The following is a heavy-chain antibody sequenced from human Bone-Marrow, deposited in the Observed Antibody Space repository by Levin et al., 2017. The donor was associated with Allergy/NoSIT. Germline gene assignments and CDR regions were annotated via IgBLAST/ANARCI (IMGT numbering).Heavy chain of an antibody. D-gene: IGHD2-8*02. CDR2: IYSEGTT. V-gene: IGHV3-66*01. Sequence: GESLKISCVASGFSVSSNYMRWLRQAPGKGLEWVSLIYSEGTTDYADSVKGRFTIPRDKSKNTLYLQMNSLRVEDTAVYYCARDGGVQVGGDYVGQGTLVTVSS. J-gene: IGHJ4*02. CDR3: ARDGGVQVGGDY. CDR1: GFSVSSNY.